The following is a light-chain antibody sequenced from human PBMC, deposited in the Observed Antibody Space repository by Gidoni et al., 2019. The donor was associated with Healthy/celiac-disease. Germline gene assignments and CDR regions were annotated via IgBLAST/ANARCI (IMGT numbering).Light chain of an antibody. CDR1: QSVSSN. CDR3: QQYNNWPPWT. CDR2: GAS. J-gene: IGKJ1*01. V-gene: IGKV3-15*01. Sequence: EIVMTQSPATLSVSPGERATLSCRASQSVSSNSAWYQQKPGQAPRLLIYGASTRATGIPARFSGSGSGTEFTLTISSLQSEDCAVYYCQQYNNWPPWTFGQGTKVEIK.